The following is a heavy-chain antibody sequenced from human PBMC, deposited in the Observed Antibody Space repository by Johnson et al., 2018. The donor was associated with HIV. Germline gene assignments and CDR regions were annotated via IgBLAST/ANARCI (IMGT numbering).Heavy chain of an antibody. J-gene: IGHJ3*02. CDR1: GFTVSSNY. CDR2: ISYDGSNK. D-gene: IGHD3-10*01. CDR3: ARDVASVYGSGDHAFDI. V-gene: IGHV3-30*14. Sequence: VQLVESGGGLVQPGGSLRLSCAASGFTVSSNYMSWVRQAPGKGLEWVAVISYDGSNKYYADSVKGRFTISRDNSKNTLYLQMGRLRVEDMAGYYCARDVASVYGSGDHAFDIWGQGTMVTV.